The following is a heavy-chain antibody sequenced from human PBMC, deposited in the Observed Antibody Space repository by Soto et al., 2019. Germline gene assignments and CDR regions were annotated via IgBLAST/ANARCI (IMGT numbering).Heavy chain of an antibody. D-gene: IGHD3-10*01. CDR3: AKGPSWTSYGSGASDYMDV. J-gene: IGHJ6*03. V-gene: IGHV3-23*01. CDR2: ISGSGGST. CDR1: GFTFSSYA. Sequence: GGSLRLSCAASGFTFSSYAMSWVRQAPGKGLEWVSAISGSGGSTYYADSVKGRFTISRDNSKNTLYLQMNSLRAEDTAVYYCAKGPSWTSYGSGASDYMDVWGKGTTVTVSS.